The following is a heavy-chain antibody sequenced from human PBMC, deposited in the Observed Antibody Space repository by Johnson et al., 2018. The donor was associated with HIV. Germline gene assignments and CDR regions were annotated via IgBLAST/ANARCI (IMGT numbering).Heavy chain of an antibody. V-gene: IGHV3-7*01. CDR1: GFTFSSYW. CDR3: ARDSIEMATKSEDAFDI. D-gene: IGHD5-24*01. CDR2: IKQDGSEK. Sequence: EVQLVESGGGLVQPGGSLRLSCAASGFTFSSYWMSWVRQAPGKGLEWVANIKQDGSEKYYVDSVKGRFTISRDNAKNSLYLQMNSLRAEDTAVYYCARDSIEMATKSEDAFDIWGQGTMVTVSS. J-gene: IGHJ3*02.